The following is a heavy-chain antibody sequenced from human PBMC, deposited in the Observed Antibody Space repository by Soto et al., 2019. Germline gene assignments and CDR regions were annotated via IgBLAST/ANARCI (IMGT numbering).Heavy chain of an antibody. V-gene: IGHV4-34*01. CDR2: INHRGSI. J-gene: IGHJ6*02. CDR1: GGSFSGYY. CDR3: AXXXXXXXXXXXGRDYYYHGLDV. D-gene: IGHD1-26*01. Sequence: QVQLQQWGAGLLKPSETLSLNCAVYGGSFSGYYWSWIRQPPGKGLEWIGEINHRGSINYNPSLKSRVTMSVDTSKNQFSLKLNSVTAADTAVFYXAXXXXXXXXXXXGRDYYYHGLDVWGQGTAVTVSS.